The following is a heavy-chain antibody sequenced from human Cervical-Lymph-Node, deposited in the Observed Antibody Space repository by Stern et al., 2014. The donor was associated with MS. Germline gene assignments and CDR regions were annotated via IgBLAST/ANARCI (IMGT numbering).Heavy chain of an antibody. V-gene: IGHV1-69*01. CDR2: IIPILETA. CDR3: ARDGKEGGGFDY. J-gene: IGHJ4*02. Sequence: QVQLVQSGAEVQKPGSSVKVSCKASGGNFSNYAITWVRQAPGQGLEWMGGIIPILETANYAQKFHGRVTISADDSTSTVYMELSSLRSDDTAVFYCARDGKEGGGFDYWGQGTLVTVSS. D-gene: IGHD1-1*01. CDR1: GGNFSNYA.